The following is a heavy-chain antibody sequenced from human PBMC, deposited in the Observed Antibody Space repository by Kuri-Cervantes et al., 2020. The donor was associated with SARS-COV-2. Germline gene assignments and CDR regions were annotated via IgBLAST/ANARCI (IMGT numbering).Heavy chain of an antibody. CDR1: GYTFTSYG. D-gene: IGHD3-3*01. J-gene: IGHJ4*02. CDR2: INPNSGGT. V-gene: IGHV1-2*02. CDR3: ARSSHLWKSYYFDY. Sequence: ASVKVSCKASGYTFTSYGISWVRQAPGQGLEWMGWINPNSGGTNYAQKFQGRVPMTRDTSISTAYMELSRLRSDDTAVYYCARSSHLWKSYYFDYWGQGTLVTVSS.